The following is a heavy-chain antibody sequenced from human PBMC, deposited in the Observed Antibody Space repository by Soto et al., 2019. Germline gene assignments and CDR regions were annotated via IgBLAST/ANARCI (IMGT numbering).Heavy chain of an antibody. J-gene: IGHJ6*02. Sequence: ASVKVSCEASAYSFTYYYMHWVRQAPGQGLEWMGIINPSGDYTAYSQKFQGRVNMTRDTSTSTVYMEVSSLRSDDPAVYYCARDIPPDGMDVSGQGTTVTVSS. CDR1: AYSFTYYY. D-gene: IGHD2-21*01. CDR2: INPSGDYT. V-gene: IGHV1-46*01. CDR3: ARDIPPDGMDV.